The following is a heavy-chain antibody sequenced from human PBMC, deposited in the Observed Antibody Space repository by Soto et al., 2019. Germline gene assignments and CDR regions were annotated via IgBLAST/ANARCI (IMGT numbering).Heavy chain of an antibody. Sequence: PSETLSLTCGVYDGSFSGHYWSWIRQPPGKGLEWIGEINHGGSTNYNPSLKSRIDISLDTSKNQFSLKLTSVTAADTAVYYCARETRLRRIFDYWGQGTLVTVSS. CDR1: DGSFSGHY. V-gene: IGHV4-34*01. D-gene: IGHD4-17*01. CDR2: INHGGST. J-gene: IGHJ4*02. CDR3: ARETRLRRIFDY.